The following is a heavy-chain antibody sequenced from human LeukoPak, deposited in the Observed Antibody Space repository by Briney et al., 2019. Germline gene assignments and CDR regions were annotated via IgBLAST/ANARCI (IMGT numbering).Heavy chain of an antibody. CDR1: GFTFSSYW. D-gene: IGHD2-15*01. J-gene: IGHJ6*03. CDR3: AKDIRYCGGGSCEYYYYMDV. CDR2: INSDGSST. V-gene: IGHV3-74*01. Sequence: GGSLRLSCAASGFTFSSYWMHWVRQAPGKGLVWVSRINSDGSSTSYADSVKDRFTISRDNSKNALSLQMNSLRAEDTAVYYCAKDIRYCGGGSCEYYYYMDVWGKGTTVTVSS.